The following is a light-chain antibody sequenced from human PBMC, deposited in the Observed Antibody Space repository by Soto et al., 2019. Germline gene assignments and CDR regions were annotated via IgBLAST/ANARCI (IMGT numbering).Light chain of an antibody. CDR1: QSVSSNY. J-gene: IGKJ1*01. CDR3: PQFGRSPPSWT. Sequence: ETVLTQSPGTLSLSPGERATLSCRASQSVSSNYLAWYQQKPGQAPRLLMYGASTRATGIPDRFSGSGSGTDFTLTISRLEHEDFAVYYCPQFGRSPPSWTFGQGTKVEIK. V-gene: IGKV3-20*01. CDR2: GAS.